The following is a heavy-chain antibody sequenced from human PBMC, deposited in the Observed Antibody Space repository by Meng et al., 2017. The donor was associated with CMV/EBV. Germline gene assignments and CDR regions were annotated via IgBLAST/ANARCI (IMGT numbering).Heavy chain of an antibody. Sequence: GESLKISCAASGFTFSSYGMSWVRQAPGKGLEWVSHISGSGDYTYYADFVRGRFTISRDNPENTLYLQMSSLRAEDTAVYYCAKAAGPPNFDCWGQGTLVTVSS. CDR1: GFTFSSYG. CDR3: AKAAGPPNFDC. CDR2: ISGSGDYT. V-gene: IGHV3-23*01. J-gene: IGHJ4*02. D-gene: IGHD2-8*01.